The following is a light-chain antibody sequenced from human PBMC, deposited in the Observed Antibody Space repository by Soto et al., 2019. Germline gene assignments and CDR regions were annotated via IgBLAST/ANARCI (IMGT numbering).Light chain of an antibody. Sequence: EIVMTQSPATLSVSPGERATLSCRASQSVSSNLAWYQQKPGQAPRLLIYGASTRATGIPASFSGSGSGTEFTLTISRLQSEDFAVYYCLQYNNWPFTFGPGTKVDIK. CDR3: LQYNNWPFT. J-gene: IGKJ3*01. V-gene: IGKV3-15*01. CDR1: QSVSSN. CDR2: GAS.